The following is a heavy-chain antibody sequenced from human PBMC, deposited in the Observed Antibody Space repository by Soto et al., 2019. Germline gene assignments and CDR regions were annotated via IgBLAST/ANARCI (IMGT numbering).Heavy chain of an antibody. D-gene: IGHD4-17*01. CDR3: AKDPTTVVSKYYYYYYGMDV. J-gene: IGHJ6*02. V-gene: IGHV3-23*01. CDR1: GFTFSSYA. Sequence: GSLRLSCAASGFTFSSYAMSWVRQAPGKGLEWVSAISGSGGSTYYADSVKGRFTISRDNSKNTLYLQMNSLRAEDTAVYYCAKDPTTVVSKYYYYYYGMDVWGQGTTVTVSS. CDR2: ISGSGGST.